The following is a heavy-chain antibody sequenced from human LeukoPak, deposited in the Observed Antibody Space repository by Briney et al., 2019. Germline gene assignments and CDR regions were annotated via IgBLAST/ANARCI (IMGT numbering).Heavy chain of an antibody. CDR1: GFSNADYG. D-gene: IGHD2-15*01. CDR3: ARDLKSTWYSLAY. Sequence: PGGSLSLSCVGAGFSNADYGMSWVRQGPGKGLEWVAGIDWNGDALQYADSVKGRFTFSKENAKNSLYLQMNTLRPEDTAVYYCARDLKSTWYSLAYWGQGTLVTVSS. CDR2: IDWNGDAL. J-gene: IGHJ4*02. V-gene: IGHV3-20*04.